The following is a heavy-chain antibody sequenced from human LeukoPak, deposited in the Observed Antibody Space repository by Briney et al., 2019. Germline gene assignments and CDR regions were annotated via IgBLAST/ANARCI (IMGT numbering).Heavy chain of an antibody. CDR2: IYTSGST. Sequence: PSETLSLTCTVSGGSISSGSYYWSWIRQPAGKGLEWIGRIYTSGSTHYNPSLKSLVTISVDTSMNQFSVKLSSVAAADTAFYYSATDHSMANTAWCFDPWGQGTLVTVSS. D-gene: IGHD2-15*01. CDR3: ATDHSMANTAWCFDP. CDR1: GGSISSGSYY. J-gene: IGHJ5*02. V-gene: IGHV4-61*02.